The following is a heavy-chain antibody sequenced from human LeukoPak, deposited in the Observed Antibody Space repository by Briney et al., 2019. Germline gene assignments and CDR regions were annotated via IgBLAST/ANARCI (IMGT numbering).Heavy chain of an antibody. Sequence: GASVKVSRKASGYTFTGYYIHWVRQAPGQGLEWMGWINPNSGGTNYAQKFQGRVTMTRDTSISTAYMELSRLRSDDTAVYYCARDYFTANDYWGQGTLVTVSS. V-gene: IGHV1-2*02. CDR2: INPNSGGT. CDR1: GYTFTGYY. CDR3: ARDYFTANDY. D-gene: IGHD2-21*02. J-gene: IGHJ4*02.